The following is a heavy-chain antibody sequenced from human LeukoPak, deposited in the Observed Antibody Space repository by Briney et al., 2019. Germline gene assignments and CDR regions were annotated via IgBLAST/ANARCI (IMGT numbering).Heavy chain of an antibody. V-gene: IGHV4-4*09. CDR3: ARGYSSSWYSWGY. D-gene: IGHD6-13*01. CDR2: IYTSGST. CDR1: GGSISSYY. J-gene: IGHJ4*02. Sequence: SETLSLTCTVSGGSISSYYWSWIRQPPGKGLEWIGYIYTSGSTNYNPSLKSRVTISVDTSKNQFSLKLSSVTAADTAVYYCARGYSSSWYSWGYWGQGTLVTVSS.